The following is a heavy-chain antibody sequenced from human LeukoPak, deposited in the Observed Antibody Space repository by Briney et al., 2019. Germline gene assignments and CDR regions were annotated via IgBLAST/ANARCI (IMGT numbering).Heavy chain of an antibody. CDR3: AKTYYSGSGSYSPDY. V-gene: IGHV3-30*18. D-gene: IGHD3-10*01. CDR2: ISYDGTNE. Sequence: GGSLRLSCAASGFTFSSYGMHWVRQAPGKGLEWVAVISYDGTNEYYADSVKGRFTISRDNFRNTLYLQMSSLRAEDTAMYYCAKTYYSGSGSYSPDYWGQGTLVTVSS. J-gene: IGHJ4*02. CDR1: GFTFSSYG.